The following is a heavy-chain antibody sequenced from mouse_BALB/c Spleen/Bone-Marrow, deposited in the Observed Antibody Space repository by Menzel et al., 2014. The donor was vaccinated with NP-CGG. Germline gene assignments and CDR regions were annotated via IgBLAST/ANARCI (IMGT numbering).Heavy chain of an antibody. J-gene: IGHJ3*01. CDR3: AREGDPGAWFAY. V-gene: IGHV1-77*01. CDR1: GYTFTDYY. Sequence: VKLQESGAELARPGASVKLSCKASGYTFTDYYINWVKQRTGQGLEWIGEIYPGSGNTYYNEKFKGKATLTADKSSSTAYMQLSSLTSEDSAVYFCAREGDPGAWFAYWGQGTLVTVFA. CDR2: IYPGSGNT. D-gene: IGHD3-3*01.